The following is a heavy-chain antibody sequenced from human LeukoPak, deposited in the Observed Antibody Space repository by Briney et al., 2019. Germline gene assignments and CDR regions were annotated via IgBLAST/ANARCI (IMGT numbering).Heavy chain of an antibody. CDR1: GFTFSSHA. Sequence: GGSLRLSCAASGFTFSSHAMIWVRQAPGKGLEWVSAISGSDSSTYYSDSVRGRFTISRDNAKNSLYLQMNSLRAEDTALYYCAKELYYDSSGPLYFDYWGQGTLVTVSS. J-gene: IGHJ4*02. V-gene: IGHV3-23*01. CDR3: AKELYYDSSGPLYFDY. CDR2: ISGSDSST. D-gene: IGHD3-22*01.